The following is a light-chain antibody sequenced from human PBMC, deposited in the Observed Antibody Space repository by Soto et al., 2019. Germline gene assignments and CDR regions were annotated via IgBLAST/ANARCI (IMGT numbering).Light chain of an antibody. CDR2: GNS. CDR1: SSNIGAPYD. V-gene: IGLV1-40*01. CDR3: QSYDSSLSGWV. Sequence: QSVLTQPPSVSGAPGQRVTISCTGSSSNIGAPYDVHWYQQLPGTTPKLLIYGNSNRPSGVPDRFSGSKSGTSASLAITGLQAEDEADYYCQSYDSSLSGWVFGRGTKLTVL. J-gene: IGLJ3*02.